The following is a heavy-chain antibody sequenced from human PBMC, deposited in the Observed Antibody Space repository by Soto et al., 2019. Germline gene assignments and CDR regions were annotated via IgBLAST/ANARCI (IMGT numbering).Heavy chain of an antibody. CDR2: IYYSDSP. J-gene: IGHJ4*02. V-gene: IGHV4-59*02. CDR1: GGPVTSAY. D-gene: IGHD3-22*01. CDR3: ARDVPYDASGI. Sequence: QVQLQESGPGLVKPSETLSLTCTVSGGPVTSAYWHWIRQPPVKGLEWIVHIYYSDSPSYNPSLKSRVTLSVDTFTNHFSLRLTSVTAADTAVYYCARDVPYDASGIWGQGTLVTVS.